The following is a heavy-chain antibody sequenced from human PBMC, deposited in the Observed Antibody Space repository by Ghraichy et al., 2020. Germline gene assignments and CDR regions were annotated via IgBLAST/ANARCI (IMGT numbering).Heavy chain of an antibody. CDR1: GGSFSGYY. V-gene: IGHV4-34*01. D-gene: IGHD5-24*01. CDR2: INHSGST. J-gene: IGHJ4*02. CDR3: ARGPPRAGEMATIYFDY. Sequence: GSLSLTCAVYGGSFSGYYWSWIRQPPGKGLEWIGEINHSGSTNYNPSLKSRVTISVDTSKNQFSLKLSSVTAADTAVYYCARGPPRAGEMATIYFDYWGQGTLVTVSS.